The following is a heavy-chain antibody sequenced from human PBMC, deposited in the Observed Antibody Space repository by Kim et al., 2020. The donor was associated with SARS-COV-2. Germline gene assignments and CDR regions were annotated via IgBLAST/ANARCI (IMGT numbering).Heavy chain of an antibody. CDR2: I. CDR3: ANVGAIQDGMDV. D-gene: IGHD1-26*01. Sequence: IGYAHSITDLFTISRDNAKNSIYLQMNSRSADDTALYYCANVGAIQDGMDVWGQGTTVTVS. V-gene: IGHV3-9*01. J-gene: IGHJ6*02.